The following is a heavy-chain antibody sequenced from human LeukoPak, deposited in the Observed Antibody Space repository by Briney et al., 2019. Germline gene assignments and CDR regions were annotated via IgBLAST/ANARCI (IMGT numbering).Heavy chain of an antibody. CDR2: INHRGST. CDR3: ARGPLGSSWPPHYYYGMDV. D-gene: IGHD6-13*01. Sequence: SETLSLTCTVSGDSFTNNGYYWGWIRQPPGKGLEWIGEINHRGSTNYNPSLKSRVTISVDTSKNQFSLKLSSVTAADTAVYYCARGPLGSSWPPHYYYGMDVWGQETPGTVSS. CDR1: GDSFTNNGYY. J-gene: IGHJ6*02. V-gene: IGHV4-34*01.